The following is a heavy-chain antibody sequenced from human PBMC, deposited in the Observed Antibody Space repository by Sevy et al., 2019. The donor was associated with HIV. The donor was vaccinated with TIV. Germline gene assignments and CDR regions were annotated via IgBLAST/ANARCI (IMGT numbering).Heavy chain of an antibody. J-gene: IGHJ4*02. V-gene: IGHV4-59*08. CDR3: AGENAWGRGYS. CDR1: GGSITSLY. CDR2: IYYKGHI. Sequence: SETPSLTCTVSGGSITSLYWNWIRQPPGKGLEWIANIYYKGHINYNPSHKNRVTLSLDTSKNQVSLRLGSVTAADTAMYYCAGENAWGRGYSWGQGTLVTVSS. D-gene: IGHD1-26*01.